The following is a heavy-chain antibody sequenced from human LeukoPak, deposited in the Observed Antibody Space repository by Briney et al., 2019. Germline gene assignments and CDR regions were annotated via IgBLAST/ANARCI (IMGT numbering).Heavy chain of an antibody. CDR3: ARDRAWNYFDY. J-gene: IGHJ4*02. V-gene: IGHV3-30*03. D-gene: IGHD3-3*01. Sequence: GRSLRLSCAPSGFTFSRHGMHWVRQAPGKGLEWVAIISNDGSWKYYAHSVEGRFTISRDNSKNTLYLQMDSLRAEDTAVYYCARDRAWNYFDYWGQGTLVTVSS. CDR1: GFTFSRHG. CDR2: ISNDGSWK.